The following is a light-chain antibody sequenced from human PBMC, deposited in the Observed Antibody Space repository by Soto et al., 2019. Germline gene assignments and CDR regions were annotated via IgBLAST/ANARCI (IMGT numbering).Light chain of an antibody. CDR2: TAS. Sequence: DIVLTQSPGTLSLSPGERATLSCRASQSVNSSYLAWYQQKPGQAPRLLIYTASSRATGIPDRFGGGGSGTDFTLTINRLEPEDFAVYYCQQYGSSPRTFGQGTKVDIK. J-gene: IGKJ1*01. CDR3: QQYGSSPRT. V-gene: IGKV3-20*01. CDR1: QSVNSSY.